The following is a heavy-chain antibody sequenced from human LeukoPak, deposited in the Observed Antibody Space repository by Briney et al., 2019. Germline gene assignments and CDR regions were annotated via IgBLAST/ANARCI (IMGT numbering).Heavy chain of an antibody. Sequence: ASVKVSCKASGYTFTSYYIHWVRQAPGQGLEWMGIIYPGGGSTNSAQTFQGRVTMTRDMSTSTVYMELSSLRSEDTAVYYCARGPSITLIRGGQWYYYMDVWGKGTTVTISS. V-gene: IGHV1-46*01. CDR1: GYTFTSYY. J-gene: IGHJ6*03. CDR2: IYPGGGST. CDR3: ARGPSITLIRGGQWYYYMDV. D-gene: IGHD3-10*01.